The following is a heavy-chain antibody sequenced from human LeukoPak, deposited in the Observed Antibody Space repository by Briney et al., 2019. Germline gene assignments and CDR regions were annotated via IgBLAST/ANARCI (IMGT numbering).Heavy chain of an antibody. D-gene: IGHD2-15*01. CDR3: ARVLRYCSGGNCYSGGLGYMDV. Sequence: GGSLRLSCEDSGFTFRSYEVNWVRQAPGKGLEWIAYLSSSGSAFSYADSVKGRFTIARDNAKNSVYLEMNSLRAEDTAVYYCARVLRYCSGGNCYSGGLGYMDVWGKGTTVTISS. CDR2: LSSSGSAF. CDR1: GFTFRSYE. J-gene: IGHJ6*03. V-gene: IGHV3-48*03.